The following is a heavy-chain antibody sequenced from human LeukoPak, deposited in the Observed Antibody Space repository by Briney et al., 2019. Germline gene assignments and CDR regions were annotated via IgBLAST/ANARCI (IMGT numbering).Heavy chain of an antibody. V-gene: IGHV3-21*01. J-gene: IGHJ4*02. CDR2: ISSSSSYI. CDR1: GFTFSSYS. Sequence: PGGSLRLSCAASGFTFSSYSMNWVRQAPGKGLEWVSSISSSSSYIYYADSVKGRFTISRDNAKNSPYLQMNSLRAEDTAVYYCARVRYYYDSSGYSHYFDYWGQGTLVTVSS. CDR3: ARVRYYYDSSGYSHYFDY. D-gene: IGHD3-22*01.